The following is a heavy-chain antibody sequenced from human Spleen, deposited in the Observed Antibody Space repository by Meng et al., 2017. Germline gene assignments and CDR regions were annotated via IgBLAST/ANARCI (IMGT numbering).Heavy chain of an antibody. V-gene: IGHV3-13*01. J-gene: IGHJ4*02. CDR3: ARGRATILSQLDY. CDR2: IGPAGDT. CDR1: GFTFSNND. D-gene: IGHD2-15*01. Sequence: GGSLRLSCAASGFTFSNNDMHWVRQPTGKGLEWVSAIGPAGDTYCLVSVKGRFTITRENARNSLYIQMNSLRGGGTAVYYCARGRATILSQLDYWGQGTLVTVSS.